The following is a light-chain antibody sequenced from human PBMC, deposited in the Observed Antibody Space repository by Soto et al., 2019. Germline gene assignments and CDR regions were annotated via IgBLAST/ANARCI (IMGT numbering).Light chain of an antibody. CDR3: LLSYSGAQVV. CDR2: DTS. V-gene: IGLV7-46*01. Sequence: QAVVTQEPSLTVSPGGTVTLTCGSSTGAVTSGHYPYWFQQKPGQAPRTLIYDTSNKHSWTPARFSGSLLGGKAALTLSGAQPEDDAEYYCLLSYSGAQVVFGGGTKLTVL. J-gene: IGLJ2*01. CDR1: TGAVTSGHY.